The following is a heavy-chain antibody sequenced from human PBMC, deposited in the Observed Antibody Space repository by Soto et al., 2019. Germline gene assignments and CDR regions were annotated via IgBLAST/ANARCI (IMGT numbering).Heavy chain of an antibody. CDR3: ARVRVSDPVRFDP. Sequence: QVQLVQSGAEVKKPGASVKVSCKASGYTFTSYGISWVRQAPGQGREGMGWISDDNGNTNYAQKLRGRVTLTTEIPTSTAYMELRSLRSDDTAVYYCARVRVSDPVRFDPWGQGTLVTVSS. D-gene: IGHD3-16*01. CDR1: GYTFTSYG. V-gene: IGHV1-18*01. CDR2: ISDDNGNT. J-gene: IGHJ5*02.